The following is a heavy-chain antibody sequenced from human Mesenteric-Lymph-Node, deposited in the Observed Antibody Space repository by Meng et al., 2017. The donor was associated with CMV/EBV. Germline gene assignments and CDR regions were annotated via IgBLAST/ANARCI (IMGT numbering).Heavy chain of an antibody. CDR2: MNPKSGDT. CDR1: FNSYD. D-gene: IGHD3-10*01. Sequence: FNSYDINWMGQDTGQGLEWMGWMNPKSGDTGYAQEFQGRVTMTRDTSITTAYMELSSLRSEDTAVYFCARAARVRGLVITPDNWFDPWGQGTLVTVSS. CDR3: ARAARVRGLVITPDNWFDP. J-gene: IGHJ5*02. V-gene: IGHV1-8*01.